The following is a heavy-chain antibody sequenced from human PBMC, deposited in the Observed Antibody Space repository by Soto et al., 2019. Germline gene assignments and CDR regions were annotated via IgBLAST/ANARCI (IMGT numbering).Heavy chain of an antibody. CDR2: ISGTSGST. D-gene: IGHD2-15*01. CDR3: ARAGGPEVVASRMDV. J-gene: IGHJ6*02. CDR1: GFPFSRYA. V-gene: IGHV3-23*01. Sequence: EVQLLESGGGLVQPGGSLRLSCAASGFPFSRYAMSWVRQAPGKGLEWVSAISGTSGSTYYADSVKGRFTISRDNSKNTLYLQMNSLRAEDTAVYYCARAGGPEVVASRMDVWGQGTTVTVSS.